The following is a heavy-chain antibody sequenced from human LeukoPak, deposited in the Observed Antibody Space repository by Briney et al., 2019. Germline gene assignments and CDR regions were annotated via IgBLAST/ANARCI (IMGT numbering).Heavy chain of an antibody. V-gene: IGHV3-48*03. CDR1: GFTFSSYE. CDR2: ISSSGSTI. D-gene: IGHD6-13*01. Sequence: PGGSLRLSCAASGFTFSSYEMNWVRQAPGKGLEWVSYISSSGSTIYYADSVKGRFTISRDNAKNSLYLQMNSLRAEDTAVYHCARESSSWYYWGQGTLVTVSS. CDR3: ARESSSWYY. J-gene: IGHJ4*02.